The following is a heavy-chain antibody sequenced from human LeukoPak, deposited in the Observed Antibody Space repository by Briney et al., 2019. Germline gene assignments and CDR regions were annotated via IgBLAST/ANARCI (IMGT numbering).Heavy chain of an antibody. CDR1: GGSFSGYY. J-gene: IGHJ5*02. V-gene: IGHV4-34*01. CDR2: INHSGNT. CDR3: ARGPLDIVVVPAAQTPPP. Sequence: SETLSLTCAVYGGSFSGYYWSWIRQPPGKGLEWIGEINHSGNTNYNPSLKSRVTISVDTSKNQFSLKLSSVTAADTAVYYCARGPLDIVVVPAAQTPPPWGQGTLVTVSS. D-gene: IGHD2-2*03.